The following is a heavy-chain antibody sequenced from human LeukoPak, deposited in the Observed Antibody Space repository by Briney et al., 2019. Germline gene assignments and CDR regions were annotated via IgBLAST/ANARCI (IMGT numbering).Heavy chain of an antibody. V-gene: IGHV3-30*18. J-gene: IGHJ4*02. Sequence: GGSLRLSCAASGFTFSSYAMSWVRQAPGKGLEWVAAISNDGKLTYYEDSVRGRFTISRDNSKNTVHLQMNSLRTEDTAVYHCVKEYFRGFDQWGQGTLVIVSS. CDR2: ISNDGKLT. CDR1: GFTFSSYA. D-gene: IGHD2/OR15-2a*01. CDR3: VKEYFRGFDQ.